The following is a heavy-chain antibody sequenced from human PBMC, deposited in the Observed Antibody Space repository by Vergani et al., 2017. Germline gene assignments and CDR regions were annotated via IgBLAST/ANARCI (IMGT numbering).Heavy chain of an antibody. V-gene: IGHV4-39*01. J-gene: IGHJ5*02. Sequence: QLQLQESGPGLVKPSATLSLTCSVSGASIRSSNYYWGWLRPPPGKGLEWIASVYYSGGTYYKPSLKSRVTISVDTSKNQFSLKLSSVTAADTAVYFCARHSTVEWLVKLGWIDPWGQGILVTVSS. CDR2: VYYSGGT. D-gene: IGHD6-19*01. CDR1: GASIRSSNYY. CDR3: ARHSTVEWLVKLGWIDP.